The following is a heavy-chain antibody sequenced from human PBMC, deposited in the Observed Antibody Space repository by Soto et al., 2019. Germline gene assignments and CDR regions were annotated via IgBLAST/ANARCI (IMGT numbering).Heavy chain of an antibody. CDR1: GFTFSRYG. J-gene: IGHJ6*02. CDR2: MSDSGSST. D-gene: IGHD3-22*01. Sequence: GGSLRLSCAASGFTFSRYGMSWVRQAPGMGLEWVSAMSDSGSSTFYAESVKGRFAISRENSKNTLYLQMNSLRSEDTAIYYCANARDDNYFYDAMDVWGQGTRVTVSS. CDR3: ANARDDNYFYDAMDV. V-gene: IGHV3-23*01.